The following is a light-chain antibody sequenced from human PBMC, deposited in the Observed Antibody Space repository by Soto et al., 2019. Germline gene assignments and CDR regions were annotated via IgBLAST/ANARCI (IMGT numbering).Light chain of an antibody. CDR1: QNIGRW. V-gene: IGKV1-5*01. CDR2: DAS. J-gene: IGKJ3*01. Sequence: DIQMTQSPSTLSASVGDTVTITCRASQNIGRWLAWYQQKPGKAPKLLIYDASNLESGVPSRISASGSGTEFTLAISRPQTDHFATCYRQKFIRYNSLTLGPGIKVHMK. CDR3: QKFIRYNSLT.